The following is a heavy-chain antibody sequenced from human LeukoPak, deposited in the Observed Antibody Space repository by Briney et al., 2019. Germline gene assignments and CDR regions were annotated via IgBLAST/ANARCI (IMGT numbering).Heavy chain of an antibody. D-gene: IGHD5-18*01. CDR1: GGSISSYY. V-gene: IGHV4-59*01. CDR3: ARDRSYGYYWFDP. J-gene: IGHJ5*02. Sequence: SETLSLTCTVSGGSISSYYWSWIRQPPGKGLVLIGYIYYSGSTNYNPSLKSRVTISVDTSKNQFSLKLSSVTAADTAVYYCARDRSYGYYWFDPWGQGTLVTVSS. CDR2: IYYSGST.